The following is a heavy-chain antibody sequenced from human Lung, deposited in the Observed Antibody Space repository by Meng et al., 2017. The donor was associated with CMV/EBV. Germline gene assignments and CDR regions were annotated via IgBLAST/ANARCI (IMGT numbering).Heavy chain of an antibody. J-gene: IGHJ3*02. CDR1: GFTVTSNS. D-gene: IGHD3-9*01. Sequence: GESLKISCAASGFTVTSNSMTWVRQAPGKGLECVSVIYSGGDTKYANSVKGRFTISSDNSKNTLFLQMNYLKPGDTAVYYCARNSLDYDAFDIWGQGTMVPFSS. CDR3: ARNSLDYDAFDI. V-gene: IGHV3-53*01. CDR2: IYSGGDT.